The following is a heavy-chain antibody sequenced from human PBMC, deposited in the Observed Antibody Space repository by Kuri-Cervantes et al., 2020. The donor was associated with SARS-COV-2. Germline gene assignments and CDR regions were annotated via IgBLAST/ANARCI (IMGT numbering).Heavy chain of an antibody. CDR2: ISGSGGST. CDR3: VRDGDHWNFDY. CDR1: GFTFSSYA. D-gene: IGHD1-1*01. Sequence: GESLKISCAASGFTFSSYAMSWVRQAPGKGLEWVSAISGSGGSTYYADSVKGRFTISRDNSENTLYLQMNSLRAEDTAVYYCVRDGDHWNFDYWGQGTLVTVSS. J-gene: IGHJ4*02. V-gene: IGHV3-23*01.